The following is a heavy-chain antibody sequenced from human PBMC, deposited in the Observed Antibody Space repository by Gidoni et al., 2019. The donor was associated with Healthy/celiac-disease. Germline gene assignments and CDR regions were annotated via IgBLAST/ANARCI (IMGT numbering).Heavy chain of an antibody. V-gene: IGHV3-21*01. CDR2: ISSSSSYI. J-gene: IGHJ6*02. CDR1: GFTFSSYS. CDR3: ARDDRRVITMIVVVNKYYYYGMDV. D-gene: IGHD3-22*01. Sequence: EVQLVESGGGLVKPGGSLRLSCAASGFTFSSYSMNWVRQAPGKGLELVSSISSSSSYIYYADSVKGRFTISRDNAKNSLYLQMNSLRAEDTAVYYCARDDRRVITMIVVVNKYYYYGMDVWGQGTTVTVSS.